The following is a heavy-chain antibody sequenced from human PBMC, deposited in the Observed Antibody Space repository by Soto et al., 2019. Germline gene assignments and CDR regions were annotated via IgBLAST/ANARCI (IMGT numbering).Heavy chain of an antibody. CDR2: IIPIFGTA. J-gene: IGHJ4*02. V-gene: IGHV1-69*01. CDR3: ASWWWGGIAARPLFDY. Sequence: QVQLVQSGAEVKKPGSSVKVSCKASGGTFSSYAISWVRQAPGQGLEWMGGIIPIFGTANYAQKFQGRVTITADESTSTGYMELSSLRSEDTAVYYWASWWWGGIAARPLFDYWGQGTLVTVSS. CDR1: GGTFSSYA. D-gene: IGHD6-6*01.